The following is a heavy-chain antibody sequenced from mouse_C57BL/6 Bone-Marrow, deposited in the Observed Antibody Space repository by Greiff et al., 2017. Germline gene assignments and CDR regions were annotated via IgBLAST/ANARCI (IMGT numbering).Heavy chain of an antibody. CDR1: GYTFTSYW. Sequence: VQLQQPGAELVRPGSSVKLSCKASGYTFTSYWMDWVKQRPGQGLEWIGNIYPSDSGNHYNQKFKDKAPLTVDKSSSPAYMQLSSLTSEDSAVYYCAVDWDGAYWGQGTLVTVSA. CDR3: AVDWDGAY. J-gene: IGHJ3*01. D-gene: IGHD4-1*01. V-gene: IGHV1-61*01. CDR2: IYPSDSGN.